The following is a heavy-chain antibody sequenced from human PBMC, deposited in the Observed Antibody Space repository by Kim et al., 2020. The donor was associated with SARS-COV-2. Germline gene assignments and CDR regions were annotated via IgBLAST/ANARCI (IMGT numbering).Heavy chain of an antibody. CDR2: IYYSGST. CDR1: GGSISSYY. D-gene: IGHD2-2*01. Sequence: SETLSLTCTVSGGSISSYYWSWIRQPPGKGLEWIGYIYYSGSTNYNPSLKSRVTISVDTSKNQFSLKLSSVTAADTAVYYCARGRMEGDCSSTSCPPTWSPFVPCGQRTLVTFSS. V-gene: IGHV4-59*13. J-gene: IGHJ5*02. CDR3: ARGRMEGDCSSTSCPPTWSPFVP.